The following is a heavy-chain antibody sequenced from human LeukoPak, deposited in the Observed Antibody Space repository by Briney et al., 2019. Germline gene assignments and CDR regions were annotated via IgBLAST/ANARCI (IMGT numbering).Heavy chain of an antibody. CDR1: GFTLSSSE. V-gene: IGHV3-48*03. CDR3: AREVVTQAIYSGYDAFEI. D-gene: IGHD5-12*01. J-gene: IGHJ3*02. CDR2: ISSDNSV. Sequence: GGSLRLSCAASGFTLSSSEMDWVRQAPGKGLEWVSYISSDNSVLYSDSVKGRFTISSDKATNSVYLQMNSLRAEDTAVYYCAREVVTQAIYSGYDAFEIWGQGTMVTVSS.